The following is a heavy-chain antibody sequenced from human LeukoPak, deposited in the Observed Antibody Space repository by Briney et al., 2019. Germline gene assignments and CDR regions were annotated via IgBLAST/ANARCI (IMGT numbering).Heavy chain of an antibody. CDR3: ARVGNYYDSSGSSFDH. V-gene: IGHV1-69*04. Sequence: SVKVSCKASGGTFSSYAISWVRQAPGQGLEWMGRIIPILGIANYAQKFQGRVTITADKSTSTAYMELSSLRSEDTAVYYCARVGNYYDSSGSSFDHWGQGTLVTVSS. J-gene: IGHJ4*02. CDR1: GGTFSSYA. CDR2: IIPILGIA. D-gene: IGHD3-22*01.